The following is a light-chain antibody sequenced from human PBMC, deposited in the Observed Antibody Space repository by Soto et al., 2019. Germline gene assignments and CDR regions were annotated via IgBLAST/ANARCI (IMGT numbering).Light chain of an antibody. CDR3: QQYDSYSWT. CDR1: QRVSNW. J-gene: IGKJ1*01. CDR2: DVS. Sequence: DIQTTPSPSTLSAAVGETGTITCLASQRVSNWLAWYQQKPGKAPKVLIYDVSSLDRGVPSRFSGSGSGTELILTISSLQPDDFATYYCQQYDSYSWTFGQGTKVDI. V-gene: IGKV1-5*01.